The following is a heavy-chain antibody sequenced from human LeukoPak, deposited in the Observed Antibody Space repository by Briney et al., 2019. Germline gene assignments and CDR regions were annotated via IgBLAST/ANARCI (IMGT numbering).Heavy chain of an antibody. CDR1: GFTFSSYA. D-gene: IGHD3-22*01. Sequence: GGSLRLSCAASGFTFSSYAMDWVRQAPGKGLEWVAVISYDGSNQHKADSVRGRFTISRDNSKNTLYLQMNSLRAEDTAVYYCAKRGYYYDSSAYYYFDYWGQGTLVTVSS. J-gene: IGHJ4*02. V-gene: IGHV3-30*04. CDR2: ISYDGSNQ. CDR3: AKRGYYYDSSAYYYFDY.